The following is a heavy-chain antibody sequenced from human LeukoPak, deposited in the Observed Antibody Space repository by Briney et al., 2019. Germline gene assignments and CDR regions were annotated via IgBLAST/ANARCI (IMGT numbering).Heavy chain of an antibody. Sequence: PGGSLTLSCVASEFTFSQHYMDWVRQAPAKGLEWFGRIKDKANDYTTDYAVSVKGRFTISRDDSKNSAYLQMNSVETEDTSVYYCARGRDRGSHFDCWGQGTLVTVSS. J-gene: IGHJ4*02. V-gene: IGHV3-72*01. CDR1: EFTFSQHY. CDR3: ARGRDRGSHFDC. D-gene: IGHD1-26*01. CDR2: IKDKANDYTT.